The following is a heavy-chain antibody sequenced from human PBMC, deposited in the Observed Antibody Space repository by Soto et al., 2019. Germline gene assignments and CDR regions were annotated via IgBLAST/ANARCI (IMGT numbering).Heavy chain of an antibody. V-gene: IGHV4-34*01. CDR2: ISRSGSA. CDR3: ARGPLMTNYYNSGSRDRGYFDF. CDR1: GGSFSGYY. Sequence: PSETLSLTCAVSGGSFSGYYWNWIRQPPGKGLEWLGEISRSGSATYNPSLKGRVTMSVDTSKNQISLNVTSVTAADTAVYYCARGPLMTNYYNSGSRDRGYFDFWGQGTLVTVSS. J-gene: IGHJ4*02. D-gene: IGHD3-10*01.